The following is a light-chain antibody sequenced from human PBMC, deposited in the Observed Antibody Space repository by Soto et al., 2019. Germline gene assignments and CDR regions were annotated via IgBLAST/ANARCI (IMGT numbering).Light chain of an antibody. CDR1: QSVGTY. J-gene: IGKJ1*01. CDR2: GAS. V-gene: IGKV3-15*01. CDR3: QQYDNLPPWT. Sequence: EIVMTQSPATLSVSPGERATLSCKASQSVGTYLAWYQQKPGQAPRLLIYGASTRATGDPARFSGGGSGTEFTLTISSLQSEDFAIYHCQQYDNLPPWTFGQGTKVEIK.